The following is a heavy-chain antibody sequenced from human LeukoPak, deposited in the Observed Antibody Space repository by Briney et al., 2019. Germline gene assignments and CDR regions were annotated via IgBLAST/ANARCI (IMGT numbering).Heavy chain of an antibody. Sequence: GASVKVSCKASGYTFTGYYMHWVRQAPGQGLEWTGWINTNTGNPTYAQGFTGRFVFSLDTSVSTAYLQISSLKAEDTAVYYCAREAMHDYWGQGTLVTVSS. V-gene: IGHV7-4-1*02. D-gene: IGHD2-2*01. CDR1: GYTFTGYY. CDR3: AREAMHDY. CDR2: INTNTGNP. J-gene: IGHJ4*02.